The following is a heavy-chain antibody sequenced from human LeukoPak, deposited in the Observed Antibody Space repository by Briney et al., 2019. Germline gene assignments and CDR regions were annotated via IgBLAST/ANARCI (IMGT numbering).Heavy chain of an antibody. CDR3: ARAGYSGYDYAY. J-gene: IGHJ4*02. CDR2: IYSGGST. Sequence: GGSLRLSCAASGFTVSSNYMSWVRQAPGKGLEWVSVIYSGGSTYYADSVKGRFTISRDNSKNTLYLQMNSLKAEDTAVYYCARAGYSGYDYAYWGQGTLVTVSS. V-gene: IGHV3-66*02. D-gene: IGHD5-12*01. CDR1: GFTVSSNY.